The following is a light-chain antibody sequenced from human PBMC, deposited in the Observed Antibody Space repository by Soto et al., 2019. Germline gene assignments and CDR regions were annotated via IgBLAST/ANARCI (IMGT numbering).Light chain of an antibody. V-gene: IGLV1-47*01. J-gene: IGLJ2*01. CDR3: AAWDDSLSGVV. CDR1: SSNIGSNY. CDR2: RNN. Sequence: QSVLTQPPSASGTPGQRVTISCSGSSSNIGSNYVYCYQQLPGTAPQLLIYRNNQRPSGVPDRLSGSKSGTSASLAISGLRSADEADYYCAAWDDSLSGVVFGGGTKLTVL.